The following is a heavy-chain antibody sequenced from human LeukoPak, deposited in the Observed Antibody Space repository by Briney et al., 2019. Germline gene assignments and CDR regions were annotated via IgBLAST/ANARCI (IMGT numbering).Heavy chain of an antibody. CDR2: ISGSGGGT. J-gene: IGHJ4*02. CDR3: AKKDCSGGNCYPPRFDY. V-gene: IGHV3-23*01. D-gene: IGHD2-15*01. CDR1: GFTFSSYA. Sequence: PGGSLRLSCAASGFTFSSYAMSWVRQAPGKGLERVSAISGSGGGTYYADSVKGRFTISRDNSKNTLYLQMNSLRAEDTAVYYCAKKDCSGGNCYPPRFDYWGQGTLVTVSS.